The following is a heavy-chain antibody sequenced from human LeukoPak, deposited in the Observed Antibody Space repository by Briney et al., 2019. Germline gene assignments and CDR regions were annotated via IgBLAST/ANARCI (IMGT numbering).Heavy chain of an antibody. CDR1: IDSTNGNY. CDR3: ARELLNAPTPGAY. D-gene: IGHD2-21*01. CDR2: VHRSGST. Sequence: SETLSLTCAVSIDSTNGNYWSWVRQSPGKGLEWIGEVHRSGSTNYKPSLKRRVTISIGRSKDQISLDLTSATAADTAVYYCARELLNAPTPGAYWGQGILVTVSS. J-gene: IGHJ4*02. V-gene: IGHV4-4*02.